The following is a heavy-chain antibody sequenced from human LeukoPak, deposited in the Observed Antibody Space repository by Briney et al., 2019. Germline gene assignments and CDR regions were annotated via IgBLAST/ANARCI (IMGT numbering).Heavy chain of an antibody. CDR3: ARHVAWTSGWYWGTDNYYGMDV. J-gene: IGHJ6*02. D-gene: IGHD6-19*01. Sequence: SETLSLTCTVSGGIISSYYWSWIRQPPGKGLEWIGDIYYSGSTNYNPSLKSRVTISVDTSKNQFSLKLSSVTAADTAVYYCARHVAWTSGWYWGTDNYYGMDVWGQGTTVTVSS. CDR1: GGIISSYY. CDR2: IYYSGST. V-gene: IGHV4-59*08.